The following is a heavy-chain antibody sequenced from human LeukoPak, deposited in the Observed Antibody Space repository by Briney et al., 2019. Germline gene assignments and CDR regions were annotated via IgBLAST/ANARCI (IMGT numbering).Heavy chain of an antibody. CDR1: GGSISSYY. V-gene: IGHV4-59*12. Sequence: SETLSLTCTVSGGSISSYYWSWIRQPAGKGLEWIGYIYYSGSTYYNPSLKSRVTISVDTSKNQFSLKLSSVTAADTAVYYCAREGYGSGSYSVDYWGQGTLVTVSS. CDR2: IYYSGST. CDR3: AREGYGSGSYSVDY. D-gene: IGHD3-10*01. J-gene: IGHJ4*02.